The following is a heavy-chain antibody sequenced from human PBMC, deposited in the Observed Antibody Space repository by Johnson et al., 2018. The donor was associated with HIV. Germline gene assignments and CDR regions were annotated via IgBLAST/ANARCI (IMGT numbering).Heavy chain of an antibody. D-gene: IGHD2-15*01. CDR2: ISYDGSNK. CDR1: GFSLSSYA. J-gene: IGHJ3*02. CDR3: ARARWYLGGGSCCAFDI. V-gene: IGHV3-30*04. Sequence: QVQLVESGGGVVQPWRSLRLSCAASGFSLSSYAMHWVRQAPGKGLEWVAVISYDGSNKYYEDSVTGRFTISRDNAKNSLYLQMNSLRAEDTAVYYCARARWYLGGGSCCAFDIWGQGTMVTVSS.